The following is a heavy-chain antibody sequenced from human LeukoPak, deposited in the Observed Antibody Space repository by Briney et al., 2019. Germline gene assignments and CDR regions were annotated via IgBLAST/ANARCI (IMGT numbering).Heavy chain of an antibody. V-gene: IGHV3-30*04. Sequence: PGGSLRLSCAASGFTFSNYVTHWVRQAPGKGLEWVAVTSTGESIKIYADSVKGRFTISRDNSKNTLYLQMNSLRTEDTAVYFCARENRDGYNYDFDYWGQGTLVTVSS. D-gene: IGHD5-24*01. CDR2: TSTGESIK. CDR3: ARENRDGYNYDFDY. J-gene: IGHJ4*02. CDR1: GFTFSNYV.